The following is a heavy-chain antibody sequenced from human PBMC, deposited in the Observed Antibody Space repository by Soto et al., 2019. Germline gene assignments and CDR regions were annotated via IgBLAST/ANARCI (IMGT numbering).Heavy chain of an antibody. J-gene: IGHJ4*02. Sequence: GGSLRLSCAASGFSFSSYAMHWVRQAPGKGLEWVAVISYDGSNKYYADSVKGRFTISRDNSKNTLYLQMNSLRAEDTAVYYCAREWNYYFDSRGQGTLVPVSS. CDR3: AREWNYYFDS. CDR1: GFSFSSYA. D-gene: IGHD1-7*01. V-gene: IGHV3-30-3*01. CDR2: ISYDGSNK.